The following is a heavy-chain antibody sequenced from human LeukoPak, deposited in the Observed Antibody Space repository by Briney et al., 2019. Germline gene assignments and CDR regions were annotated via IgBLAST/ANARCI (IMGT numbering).Heavy chain of an antibody. CDR2: IYYSGST. Sequence: KPSETLSLTCTVSGGSISSSSYYWGWIRQPPGKGLERIGSIYYSGSTYYNPSLKSRATISVDTSKNQFSLKLSSVTAADTAVYYCARPWGGIAVVGTRNAFDIWGQGTMVTVSS. D-gene: IGHD6-19*01. CDR3: ARPWGGIAVVGTRNAFDI. V-gene: IGHV4-39*01. J-gene: IGHJ3*02. CDR1: GGSISSSSYY.